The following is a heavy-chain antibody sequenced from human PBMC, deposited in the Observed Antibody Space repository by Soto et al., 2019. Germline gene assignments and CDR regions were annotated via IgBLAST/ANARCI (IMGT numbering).Heavy chain of an antibody. V-gene: IGHV4-59*08. CDR3: ARHLGYDSSGYYRNWFDP. CDR1: GGSISSYY. J-gene: IGHJ5*02. Sequence: SETLSLTCTVSGGSISSYYWSWIRQPPGKGLEWIGYIYYSGSTNYNPSLKSRVTISVDTSKNQFSLKLSSVTAADTAVYYCARHLGYDSSGYYRNWFDPWGQGTLVTVSS. D-gene: IGHD3-22*01. CDR2: IYYSGST.